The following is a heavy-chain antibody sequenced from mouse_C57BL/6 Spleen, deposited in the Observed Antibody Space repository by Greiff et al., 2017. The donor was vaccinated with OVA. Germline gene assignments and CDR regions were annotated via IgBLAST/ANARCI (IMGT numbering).Heavy chain of an antibody. CDR2: IHPNSGST. CDR1: GYTFTSYW. J-gene: IGHJ1*03. Sequence: QVQLQQPGAELVKPGASVKLSCKASGYTFTSYWMHWVKQRPGKGLEWIGMIHPNSGSTNYNEKFKSKATLTVDKSSSTAYMQLSSLTSEDSAVYYSARPSMVTSGWYFDVWGTGTTVTVSS. D-gene: IGHD2-2*01. CDR3: ARPSMVTSGWYFDV. V-gene: IGHV1-64*01.